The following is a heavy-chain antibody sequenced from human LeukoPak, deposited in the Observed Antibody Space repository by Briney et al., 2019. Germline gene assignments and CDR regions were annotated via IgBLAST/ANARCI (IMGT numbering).Heavy chain of an antibody. CDR3: AGHRDSSGWNDAFDI. CDR1: GYSFTSYW. Sequence: GEALKASLKGSGYSFTSYWIDLVRQIPGKGLEWVGIIYPGDSDTRYSPSFQGQAPISADKSISTAYLQWSSLKASDAAMYYCAGHRDSSGWNDAFDIWGQGTMVTVSS. CDR2: IYPGDSDT. V-gene: IGHV5-51*01. J-gene: IGHJ3*02. D-gene: IGHD6-19*01.